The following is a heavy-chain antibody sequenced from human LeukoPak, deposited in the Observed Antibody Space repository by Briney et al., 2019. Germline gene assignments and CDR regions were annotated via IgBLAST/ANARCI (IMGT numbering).Heavy chain of an antibody. V-gene: IGHV3-30*04. D-gene: IGHD3-3*01. J-gene: IGHJ5*02. CDR3: ARDPLFEVVIIRAPRFDP. CDR2: ISYDGSNK. Sequence: PGGSLRLSCAASGFTFSSYAMHWVRQAPGKGLEWVAVISYDGSNKYYADSMKGRFTISRDNSKNTLYLQMNSLRAEDTAVYYCARDPLFEVVIIRAPRFDPWGQGTLVTVSS. CDR1: GFTFSSYA.